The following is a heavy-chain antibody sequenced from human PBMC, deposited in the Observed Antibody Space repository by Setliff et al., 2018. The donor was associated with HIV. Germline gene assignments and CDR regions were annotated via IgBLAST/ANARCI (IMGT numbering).Heavy chain of an antibody. CDR2: MNPNSGNT. CDR1: GYTFISYD. D-gene: IGHD6-19*01. Sequence: GASVKVSCKASGYTFISYDINWVRQATGQGLEWMGWMNPNSGNTGYAQKFQGRVTMTRDTSTSTVYMDLSSLRADDTAVYYCVRGYRSAWNSWFDAWGQGTRVTVSS. CDR3: VRGYRSAWNSWFDA. J-gene: IGHJ5*02. V-gene: IGHV1-8*01.